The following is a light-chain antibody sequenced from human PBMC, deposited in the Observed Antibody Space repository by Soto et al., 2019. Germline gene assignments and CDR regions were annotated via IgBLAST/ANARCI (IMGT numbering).Light chain of an antibody. V-gene: IGKV1-39*01. CDR2: AAS. CDR1: QSISSY. J-gene: IGKJ5*01. Sequence: DIQMTQSPSSLSASVGDRVTITCRASQSISSYLNWYQQKPGKAPKLLIYAASSLQSGVPSRFSGSGSGTDFTLTISSLQPEDFATYYCQHSYRTPPTF. CDR3: QHSYRTPPT.